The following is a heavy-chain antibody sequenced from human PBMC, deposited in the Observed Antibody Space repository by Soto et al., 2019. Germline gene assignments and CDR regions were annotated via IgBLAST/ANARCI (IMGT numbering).Heavy chain of an antibody. CDR1: GYTFTGYY. D-gene: IGHD6-6*01. V-gene: IGHV1-2*04. J-gene: IGHJ6*03. CDR2: INPNSGGT. CDR3: ARSSSSPWGYYYYMDV. Sequence: ASVKVSCKASGYTFTGYYMHWVRQAPGQGLEWMGWINPNSGGTNCAQKFQGWVTMTRDTSISTAYMELSRLRSDDTAVYYCARSSSSPWGYYYYMDVWGKGTTVTVSS.